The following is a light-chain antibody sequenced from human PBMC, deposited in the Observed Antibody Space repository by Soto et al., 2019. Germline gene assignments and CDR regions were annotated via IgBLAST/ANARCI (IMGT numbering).Light chain of an antibody. V-gene: IGKV3D-15*01. CDR1: QTVSSH. CDR3: QHYVTSLTT. CDR2: GAS. Sequence: EIVMTQSPATLSASPWERATLSCRATQTVSSHLPWSQQKPGQAPRLLICGASPRATGIPDRFIGSGSGTDFTLTISRLEPEDFAVYYCQHYVTSLTTFGQGTKVDI. J-gene: IGKJ1*01.